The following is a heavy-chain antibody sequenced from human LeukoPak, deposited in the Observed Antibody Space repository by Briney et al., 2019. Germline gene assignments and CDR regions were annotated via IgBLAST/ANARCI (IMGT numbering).Heavy chain of an antibody. CDR2: INPSGGST. V-gene: IGHV1-46*01. Sequence: ASVMVSCKASGYTFTSYYMHWVRQAPGQGLEWMGIINPSGGSTSYAQKFQGRVTMTRDTSTSTVYMELSSLRSEDTAVYYCARNKAMYSSGWRYYYGMDVWGQGTTVTVSS. D-gene: IGHD6-19*01. CDR3: ARNKAMYSSGWRYYYGMDV. J-gene: IGHJ6*02. CDR1: GYTFTSYY.